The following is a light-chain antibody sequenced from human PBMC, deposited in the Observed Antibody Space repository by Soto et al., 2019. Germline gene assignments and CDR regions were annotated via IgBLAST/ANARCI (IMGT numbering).Light chain of an antibody. Sequence: EIVLIQSLATLSLSPGERATLSCRASQSVSSNLAWYQQNPGQAPRLLIFDASNRATGIPARFSGSGSGTDFILTISSLEPEDFAVYYCQQHSNWPLTFGGGTKVDIK. CDR3: QQHSNWPLT. CDR2: DAS. CDR1: QSVSSN. J-gene: IGKJ4*01. V-gene: IGKV3-11*01.